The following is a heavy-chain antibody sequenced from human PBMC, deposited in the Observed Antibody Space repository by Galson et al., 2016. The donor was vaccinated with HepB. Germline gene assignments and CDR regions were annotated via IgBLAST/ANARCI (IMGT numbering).Heavy chain of an antibody. J-gene: IGHJ5*02. CDR2: ISSSSNCI. V-gene: IGHV3-21*01. D-gene: IGHD1-26*01. CDR1: GFTFNNYE. CDR3: AGGPYTGNWFDP. Sequence: SLRLSCAASGFTFNNYEMNWVRQAPGKGLEWVSSISSSSNCIYYTDSVKGRFTISRDNAKNSLYLQMNSLRAEDTAVYYCAGGPYTGNWFDPWGQGTLVTVSS.